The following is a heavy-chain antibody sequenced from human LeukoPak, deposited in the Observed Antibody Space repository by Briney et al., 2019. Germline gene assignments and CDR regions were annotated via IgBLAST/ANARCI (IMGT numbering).Heavy chain of an antibody. CDR1: GFTFSSYW. CDR3: ARVSPYSPHYYDSSGYCLDY. V-gene: IGHV3-74*01. CDR2: INSDGSST. J-gene: IGHJ4*02. D-gene: IGHD3-22*01. Sequence: PGGSLRLSCAASGFTFSSYWMHWVRQAPGKGLVWVSRINSDGSSTCYADSVKGRFTISRDNAKNTLFLQMNSLRAEDTAVYYCARVSPYSPHYYDSSGYCLDYWGQGTLVTVSS.